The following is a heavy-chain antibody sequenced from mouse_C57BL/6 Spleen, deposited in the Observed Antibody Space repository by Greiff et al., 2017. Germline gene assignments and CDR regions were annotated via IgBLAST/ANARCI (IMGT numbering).Heavy chain of an antibody. Sequence: VQLQQPGAELVRPGSSVKLSCKASGYTFTSYWMHWVKQRPIQGLEWIGNIDPSDSETHYNQKFKDKATLTVDKSSSTAYMQLSSLTSEDSAVYYCARSRLLPYYAMDYWGQGTSVTVSS. CDR3: ARSRLLPYYAMDY. J-gene: IGHJ4*01. CDR1: GYTFTSYW. V-gene: IGHV1-52*01. CDR2: IDPSDSET. D-gene: IGHD2-3*01.